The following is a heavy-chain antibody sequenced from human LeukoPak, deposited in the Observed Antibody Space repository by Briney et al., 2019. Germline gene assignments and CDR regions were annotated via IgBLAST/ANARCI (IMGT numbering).Heavy chain of an antibody. D-gene: IGHD5-12*01. CDR3: AKEYSGYDFDY. V-gene: IGHV3-23*01. CDR2: TSGSGGNT. Sequence: RGGSLSLSCAASGFTLRSYDMSWVRRAPGKGVEWVAATSGSGGNTYYADSVKGRFTISRDNSKNTLYLQMNSLRAEDTAVYYCAKEYSGYDFDYWGQGTLVTVSS. CDR1: GFTLRSYD. J-gene: IGHJ4*02.